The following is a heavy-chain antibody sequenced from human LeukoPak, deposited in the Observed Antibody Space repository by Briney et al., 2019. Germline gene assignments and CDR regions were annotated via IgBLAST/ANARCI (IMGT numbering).Heavy chain of an antibody. CDR2: INHSGGT. V-gene: IGHV4-34*01. J-gene: IGHJ5*02. CDR3: ASLARGGNWFDP. CDR1: GGSFSGYD. D-gene: IGHD6-6*01. Sequence: SETLSLTCAVYGGSFSGYDWTWIRQPPGKGLEWIGEINHSGGTNYNPSLKSRVTISVDTSKNQFSLKLSSVTAADTAVYYCASLARGGNWFDPWGQGTLVTVSS.